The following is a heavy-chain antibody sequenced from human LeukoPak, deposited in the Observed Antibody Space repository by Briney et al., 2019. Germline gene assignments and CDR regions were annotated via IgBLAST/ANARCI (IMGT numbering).Heavy chain of an antibody. Sequence: SSETLSLTCTVSSDSIYSSNYYWGWIRQPPGEGLEWIGSIYYSGSTYYNSSLKSRVTISVDTSKNQLSLKLSSLTAADTAVYYCARAAYCGGDCYLFDYWGQGTLVTVFS. CDR3: ARAAYCGGDCYLFDY. D-gene: IGHD2-21*02. J-gene: IGHJ4*02. CDR1: SDSIYSSNYY. V-gene: IGHV4-39*01. CDR2: IYYSGST.